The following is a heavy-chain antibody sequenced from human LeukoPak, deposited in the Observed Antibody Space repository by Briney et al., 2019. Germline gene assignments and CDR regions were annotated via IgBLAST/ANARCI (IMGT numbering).Heavy chain of an antibody. CDR1: GGSISSYY. CDR3: ARQPASSGYYYGWFDP. J-gene: IGHJ5*02. Sequence: SETLSLTCTVSGGSISSYYWSWIRQPPGKGLEWIGYIYTSGSTNFNPSLKSRVTISVDTSKNQFSLKLSSVTAADTAVYYCARQPASSGYYYGWFDPWGQGTLVTISS. V-gene: IGHV4-4*09. D-gene: IGHD3-22*01. CDR2: IYTSGST.